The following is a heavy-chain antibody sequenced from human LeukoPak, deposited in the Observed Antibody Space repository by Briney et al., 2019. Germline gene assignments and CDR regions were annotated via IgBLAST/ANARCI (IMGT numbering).Heavy chain of an antibody. CDR2: INHSGST. D-gene: IGHD3-10*01. V-gene: IGHV4-34*01. CDR3: ARGRLLLWFGELLQKNWFDP. Sequence: KPSETLSLTCAVYGGSFSGDYWSWIRQPPGKGLEWIGEINHSGSTNYNPSLKSRVTISVDTSKNQFSLKLSSVTAADTAVYYCARGRLLLWFGELLQKNWFDPWGQGTLVTVSS. CDR1: GGSFSGDY. J-gene: IGHJ5*02.